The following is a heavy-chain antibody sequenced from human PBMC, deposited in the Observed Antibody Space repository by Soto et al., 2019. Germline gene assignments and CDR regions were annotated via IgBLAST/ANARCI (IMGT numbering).Heavy chain of an antibody. CDR1: GDSISSYY. CDR3: ALRSMAVVPEY. J-gene: IGHJ4*02. D-gene: IGHD3-22*01. CDR2: LYYGRSA. V-gene: IGHV4-59*01. Sequence: QVQLQESGPGLVKPSETLSLTCAVSGDSISSYYCMWIRQPPGKGLECIGYLYYGRSANYNPSLKSRVTLSVDTSTNQGSLTLSSMTAADTAVYYCALRSMAVVPEYWGQGTLVTVSS.